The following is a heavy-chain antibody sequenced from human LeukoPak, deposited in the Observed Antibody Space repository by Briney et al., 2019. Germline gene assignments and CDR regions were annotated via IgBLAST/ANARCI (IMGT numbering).Heavy chain of an antibody. CDR1: GYSISSGYY. D-gene: IGHD3-10*01. CDR2: IYHSGST. V-gene: IGHV4-38-2*01. Sequence: SETLSLTCAVSGYSISSGYYWGWIRQPPGKGLEWIGSIYHSGSTYYNPSLKSRVTISVDTSKNQFSLKLSSVTAADTAVYYCARQPVWFGGIDIWGQGTMVTVSS. J-gene: IGHJ3*02. CDR3: ARQPVWFGGIDI.